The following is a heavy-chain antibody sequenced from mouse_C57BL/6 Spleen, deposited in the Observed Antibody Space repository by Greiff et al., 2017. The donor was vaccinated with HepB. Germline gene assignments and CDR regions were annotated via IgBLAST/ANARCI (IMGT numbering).Heavy chain of an antibody. CDR2: ISSGSSTI. CDR3: ARTGSNYDYYAMDY. V-gene: IGHV5-17*01. CDR1: GFTFSDYG. D-gene: IGHD2-5*01. J-gene: IGHJ4*01. Sequence: DVMLVESGGGLVKPGGSLKLSCAASGFTFSDYGMHWVRQAPEKGLEWVAYISSGSSTIYYADTVKGRFTISRDNAKNTLFLQMTSLRSEDTAMYYCARTGSNYDYYAMDYWGQGTSVTVSS.